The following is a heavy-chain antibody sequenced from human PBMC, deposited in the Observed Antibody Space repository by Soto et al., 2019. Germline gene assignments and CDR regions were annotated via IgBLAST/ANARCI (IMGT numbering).Heavy chain of an antibody. V-gene: IGHV5-10-1*01. CDR3: ARVDYCSSTSCYRHYYYGMDV. D-gene: IGHD2-2*02. CDR1: GYSFTSYW. Sequence: GESLKISCKGSGYSFTSYWISWVRQMPGKGLEWMGRIDPSDSYTNYSPSFQGHVTISADKSISTAYLQWSSLKASDTAMHYCARVDYCSSTSCYRHYYYGMDVWGQGTTVTVSS. J-gene: IGHJ6*02. CDR2: IDPSDSYT.